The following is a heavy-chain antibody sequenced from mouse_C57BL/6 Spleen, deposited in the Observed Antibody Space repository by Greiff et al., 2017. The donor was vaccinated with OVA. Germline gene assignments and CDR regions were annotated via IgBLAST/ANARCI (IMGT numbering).Heavy chain of an antibody. Sequence: EVHLVESGEGLVKPGGSLKLSCAASGFTFSSYAMSWVRQTPEKRLEWVAYISSGGDYIYYADTVKGRFTISRDNARNTLYLQMSSLKSEDTAMYYCTRDSNWDDHYYAMDYWGQGTSVTVSS. CDR3: TRDSNWDDHYYAMDY. V-gene: IGHV5-9-1*02. D-gene: IGHD4-1*01. J-gene: IGHJ4*01. CDR2: ISSGGDYI. CDR1: GFTFSSYA.